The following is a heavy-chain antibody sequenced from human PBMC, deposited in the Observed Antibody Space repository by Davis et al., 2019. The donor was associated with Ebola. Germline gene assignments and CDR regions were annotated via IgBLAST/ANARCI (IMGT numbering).Heavy chain of an antibody. CDR3: ARGLKGYCSGGSCYSGYRKYNWFDP. CDR1: GYTFTGYY. J-gene: IGHJ5*02. CDR2: INPNSGGT. V-gene: IGHV1-2*04. D-gene: IGHD2-15*01. Sequence: AASVKVSCKASGYTFTGYYMHWVRQAPGQGLEWMEWINPNSGGTNYAQKFQGWVTMTRDTSISTAYMELSRLRSDDTAVYYCARGLKGYCSGGSCYSGYRKYNWFDPWGQGTLVTVSS.